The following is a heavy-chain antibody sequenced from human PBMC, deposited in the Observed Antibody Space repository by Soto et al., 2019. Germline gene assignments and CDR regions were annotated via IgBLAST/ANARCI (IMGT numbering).Heavy chain of an antibody. CDR2: IYWDDDK. CDR3: AQYLSYNSLSFDH. V-gene: IGHV2-5*02. Sequence: QITLKESGPTLVKPTQTLTLTCTFSGFSLSTSGVGVGWIRQPPGKALEWLAIIYWDDDKRYSPSLKSRLTXTXDXCKHQVLLTMSTIDPVDTATYYCAQYLSYNSLSFDHWGQGTLVTVSS. J-gene: IGHJ4*02. CDR1: GFSLSTSGVG. D-gene: IGHD1-1*01.